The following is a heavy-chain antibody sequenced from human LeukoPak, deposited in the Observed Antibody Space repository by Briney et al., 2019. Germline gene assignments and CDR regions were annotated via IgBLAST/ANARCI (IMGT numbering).Heavy chain of an antibody. J-gene: IGHJ6*03. CDR3: ARDFREVTLVHGGHYYYYYYMDV. D-gene: IGHD4-23*01. CDR2: IIPIFGTA. CDR1: GGTFSSYA. Sequence: ASVKVSCKASGGTFSSYAISWVRQAPGQGLEWMGGIIPIFGTANYAQKFQGRVTITTDESTSTAYMELSSLRSEDTAVYYCARDFREVTLVHGGHYYYYYYMDVWGKGTTVTVSS. V-gene: IGHV1-69*05.